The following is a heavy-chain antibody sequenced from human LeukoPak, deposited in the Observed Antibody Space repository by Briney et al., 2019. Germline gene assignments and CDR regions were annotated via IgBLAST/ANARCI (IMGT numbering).Heavy chain of an antibody. J-gene: IGHJ6*02. CDR2: ISGSGGST. CDR3: AKRPAPGQCTRCMDV. CDR1: GFTFSSYA. D-gene: IGHD6-19*01. Sequence: GGSLRLSCAASGFTFSSYAMSWVRQAPGKGLEWVSAISGSGGSTYYADSVKGRFTISRDNSKNTLYLQMNSLRAEDTAVYYCAKRPAPGQCTRCMDVWGQGTTVTVSS. V-gene: IGHV3-23*01.